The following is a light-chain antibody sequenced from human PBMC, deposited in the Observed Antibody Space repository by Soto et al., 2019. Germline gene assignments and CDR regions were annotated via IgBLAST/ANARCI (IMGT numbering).Light chain of an antibody. V-gene: IGKV3-20*01. CDR3: QQYGSSPCT. J-gene: IGKJ2*02. CDR2: GAS. CDR1: QSVSSSY. Sequence: EIVLTQSPGTLSLSPGERATLSCSASQSVSSSYLAWYQQKPGQAPRLLIYGASSRATGIPDRFSGSGSGTDFTLTISRLEPEDFAVYYCQQYGSSPCTFGQGTKLEIK.